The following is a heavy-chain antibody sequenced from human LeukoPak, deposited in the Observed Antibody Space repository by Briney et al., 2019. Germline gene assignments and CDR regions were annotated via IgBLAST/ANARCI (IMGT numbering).Heavy chain of an antibody. CDR1: GCTFTGSA. V-gene: IGHV3-73*01. D-gene: IGHD1-20*01. Sequence: GGSLRLSCAVSGCTFTGSAMHWVRQASGKGLEWVGRIRSKPNNYATAYAASVKGRFTISRDDSKNTVYLQMNSLKTEDTAVYYCTRLPLSGTNDYWGQGALVTVSS. CDR2: IRSKPNNYAT. J-gene: IGHJ4*02. CDR3: TRLPLSGTNDY.